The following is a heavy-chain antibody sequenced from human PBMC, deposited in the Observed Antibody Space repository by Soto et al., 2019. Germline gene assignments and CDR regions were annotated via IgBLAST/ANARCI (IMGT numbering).Heavy chain of an antibody. D-gene: IGHD3-9*01. V-gene: IGHV3-23*01. Sequence: VQLLESGGGLEQPGGSLRLSCAASGFTFSIYAMTWVRQAPGKGLEWVSAISGSGINTYYADSVKGRFTISRDNSKNTFNLQMNSLRAEDTAVYYCAKHLRHFDWRPDAISGSWVQGTLVTVSS. CDR3: AKHLRHFDWRPDAISGS. CDR1: GFTFSIYA. CDR2: ISGSGINT. J-gene: IGHJ5*02.